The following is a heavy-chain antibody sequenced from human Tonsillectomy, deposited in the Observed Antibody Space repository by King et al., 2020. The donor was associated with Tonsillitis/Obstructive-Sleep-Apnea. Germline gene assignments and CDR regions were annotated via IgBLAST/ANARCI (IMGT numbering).Heavy chain of an antibody. Sequence: QLQESGPGLVKPSGTLSLTCAVSGGSISSSNWWSWVRQPPGKGLEWIGEIYHSGSTNYNPSLKSRVTISLDKSKNQFSLKLSSVTAADTAVYYCARDLGYYDFWSGWINWFDPWGQGTLVTVSS. J-gene: IGHJ5*02. CDR1: GGSISSSNW. CDR2: IYHSGST. CDR3: ARDLGYYDFWSGWINWFDP. V-gene: IGHV4-4*02. D-gene: IGHD3-3*01.